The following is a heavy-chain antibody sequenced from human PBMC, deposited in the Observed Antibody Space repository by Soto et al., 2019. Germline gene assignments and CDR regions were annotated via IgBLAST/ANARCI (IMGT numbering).Heavy chain of an antibody. CDR2: ISYDGSNK. J-gene: IGHJ6*02. Sequence: GGSLRLSCAASGFTFSSYAMHWVRQAPGKGLEWVAVISYDGSNKYYADSVKGRFTISRDNSKNTLYLQMNSLRAEDTAVYYCARRTECQWLYYYGMDVWGQGTTVTVSS. V-gene: IGHV3-30-3*01. CDR1: GFTFSSYA. CDR3: ARRTECQWLYYYGMDV. D-gene: IGHD6-19*01.